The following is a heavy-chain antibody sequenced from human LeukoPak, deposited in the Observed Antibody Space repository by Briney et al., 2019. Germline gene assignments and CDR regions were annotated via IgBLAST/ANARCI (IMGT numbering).Heavy chain of an antibody. CDR1: GGSISSYY. CDR3: ARSVEGYCRGGSCYSYSYYMDV. J-gene: IGHJ6*03. CDR2: IYYSGST. Sequence: NASETLSLTCTVSGGSISSYYWSWIRQPPGKGLEWIGYIYYSGSTNYNPSLKSRVTISVDTSKSQFSLKLSSVTAADTAVYYCARSVEGYCRGGSCYSYSYYMDVWGKGTTVTVSS. V-gene: IGHV4-59*01. D-gene: IGHD2-15*01.